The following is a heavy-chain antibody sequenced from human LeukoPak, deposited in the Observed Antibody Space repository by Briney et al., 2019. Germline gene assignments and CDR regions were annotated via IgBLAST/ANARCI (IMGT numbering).Heavy chain of an antibody. Sequence: SETLSLTCAVYGGSFSGYYWSWIRQPPGKGLEWIGEINHSGSTNYNPSLKSRVTISVDTSKNQFSLKLSSVTAADTAVYYCARLRKRRVVVVPAAILNPFDVWGQGTMVTVSS. CDR1: GGSFSGYY. J-gene: IGHJ3*01. D-gene: IGHD2-2*02. CDR3: ARLRKRRVVVVPAAILNPFDV. V-gene: IGHV4-34*01. CDR2: INHSGST.